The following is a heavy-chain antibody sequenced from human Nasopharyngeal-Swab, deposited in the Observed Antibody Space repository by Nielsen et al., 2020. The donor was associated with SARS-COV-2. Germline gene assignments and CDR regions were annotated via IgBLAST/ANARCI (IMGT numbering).Heavy chain of an antibody. J-gene: IGHJ5*02. Sequence: LRLSCPVSGASLTSGNYYWSWIRPHPGKGLEWIGYISYSGNTFYNPSLQSRITISVDTSKDQFSLKVTSVTAADTAVYYCAALGSSLNWFDPWGQGSLVTVSS. CDR2: ISYSGNT. D-gene: IGHD3-10*01. CDR1: GASLTSGNYY. CDR3: AALGSSLNWFDP. V-gene: IGHV4-31*03.